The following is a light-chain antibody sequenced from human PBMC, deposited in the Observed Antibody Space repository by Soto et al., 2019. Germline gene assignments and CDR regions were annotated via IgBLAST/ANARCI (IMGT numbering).Light chain of an antibody. CDR1: QSLLHITGETF. V-gene: IGKV2D-29*02. J-gene: IGKJ5*01. CDR3: MQSTQLPPT. Sequence: DVVMTQSPLSLSVTPGQRASISCKSSQSLLHITGETFLFWYLQKPGQSPQLLIYEVPTRVSGVPDRFSGSGSGTDFTLEISRVETDDVGIYYCMQSTQLPPTFGQGTRLEIK. CDR2: EVP.